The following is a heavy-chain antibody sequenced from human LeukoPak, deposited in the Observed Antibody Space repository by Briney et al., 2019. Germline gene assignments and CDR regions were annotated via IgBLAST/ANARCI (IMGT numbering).Heavy chain of an antibody. CDR1: GYTFTNNY. CDR3: ARDNSQGDSAWWFDP. V-gene: IGHV1-46*01. CDR2: INPSGDNT. Sequence: ASVKVSCKASGYTFTNNYMHWVRQAPGQRLEWMGIINPSGDNTWYAQKFQGRVTMTRDMATSTDYMEVSSLKSEDTAVYYCARDNSQGDSAWWFDPWGQGTLVTVSS. D-gene: IGHD1-26*01. J-gene: IGHJ5*02.